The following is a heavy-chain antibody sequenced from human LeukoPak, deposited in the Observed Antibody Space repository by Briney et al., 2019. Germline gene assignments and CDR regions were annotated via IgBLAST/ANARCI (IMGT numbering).Heavy chain of an antibody. D-gene: IGHD3-9*01. CDR2: ILGSGGST. CDR3: AKWGDYDVLTGYYVPDY. V-gene: IGHV3-23*01. CDR1: GFTFSNYA. J-gene: IGHJ4*02. Sequence: PGGSLRLSCAASGFTFSNYAMSWVRQAPGKGLEWVSAILGSGGSTYYADSVKGRFTVSRDNSKSTLYLQMISLRAEDTALYYCAKWGDYDVLTGYYVPDYWGQGTLVTVSS.